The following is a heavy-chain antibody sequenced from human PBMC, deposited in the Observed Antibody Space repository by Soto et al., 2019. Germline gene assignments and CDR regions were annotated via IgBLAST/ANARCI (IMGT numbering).Heavy chain of an antibody. V-gene: IGHV4-31*03. CDR2: IYYTGST. D-gene: IGHD2-2*01. CDR3: ARVSGIVVVPTAKDPHYYYMDV. CDR1: GGSISGGPYY. Sequence: QVQLQESGPGLVKPSQTLSLTCTVSGGSISGGPYYWTWIRQHPGSGLEWIGYIYYTGSTYYNPSLKSRVIMSVDTSNNQLSLKLSSVTAADTAVYFCARVSGIVVVPTAKDPHYYYMDVWCKGTTVTVSS. J-gene: IGHJ6*03.